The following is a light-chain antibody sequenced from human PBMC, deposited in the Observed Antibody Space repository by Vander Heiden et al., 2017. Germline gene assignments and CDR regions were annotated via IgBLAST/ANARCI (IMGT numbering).Light chain of an antibody. J-gene: IGKJ1*01. CDR1: QGIRNE. CDR2: AAS. CDR3: LQHNSYPGT. V-gene: IGKV1-17*01. Sequence: DIQMTQSPSSLSASVGDRVTITCRASQGIRNELGWDQQKPGKAPKRLIYAASSLQSGVPSRFSGSGSGTEFTLTISSLQPEDFATYYCLQHNSYPGTFGQGTKVEIK.